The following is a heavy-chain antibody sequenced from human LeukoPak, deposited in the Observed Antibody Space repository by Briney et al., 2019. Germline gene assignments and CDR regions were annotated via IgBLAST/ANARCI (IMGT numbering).Heavy chain of an antibody. D-gene: IGHD3-10*01. CDR3: ARDLIWFGELLLDY. CDR2: ISYDGSNK. J-gene: IGHJ4*02. V-gene: IGHV3-30*04. Sequence: GRSLRLSCAASGFTFSSYAMHWVRQAPGKGLEWEAVISYDGSNKYYADSVKGRFTISRDNSKNTLYLQMNSLRAEDTAVYYCARDLIWFGELLLDYWGQGTLVTVSS. CDR1: GFTFSSYA.